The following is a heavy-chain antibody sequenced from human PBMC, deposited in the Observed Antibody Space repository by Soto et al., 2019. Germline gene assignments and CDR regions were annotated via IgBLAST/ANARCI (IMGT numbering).Heavy chain of an antibody. V-gene: IGHV3-21*01. CDR1: GFNCITYS. Sequence: EVQLVESGGGPVRPGGSLKLSCAASGFNCITYSLSWVRQAPGKGLEWVASISSSAVYIDYADSVKGRFTISRDNANNSLYLQMNSLRAEDTATYYCVRDGLDYYDTERLYFDNWGQGPLVTVSS. J-gene: IGHJ4*02. CDR2: ISSSAVYI. D-gene: IGHD3-22*01. CDR3: VRDGLDYYDTERLYFDN.